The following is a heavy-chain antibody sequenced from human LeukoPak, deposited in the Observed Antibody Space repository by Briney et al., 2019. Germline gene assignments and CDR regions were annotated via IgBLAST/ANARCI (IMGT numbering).Heavy chain of an antibody. CDR2: IKQDGSEK. CDR3: ARDEGSYYDFWSGYLADIRYYYGMDV. CDR1: GFTFSSYW. V-gene: IGHV3-7*01. D-gene: IGHD3-3*01. J-gene: IGHJ6*02. Sequence: PGGSLRLSCAASGFTFSSYWMSWVRQAPGKGLEWVANIKQDGSEKYYVDSVKGRFTVSRDNAKNSLYLQMNSLRAEDTAVYCCARDEGSYYDFWSGYLADIRYYYGMDVWGQGTTVTVSS.